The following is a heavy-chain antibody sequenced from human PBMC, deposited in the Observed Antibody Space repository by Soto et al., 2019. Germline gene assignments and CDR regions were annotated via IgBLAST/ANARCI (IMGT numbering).Heavy chain of an antibody. Sequence: PXQSLSLTFAISGDSFSSNIAAWNWIRQSPSRGLEWLGRTYYRSKWYNDYAVSVKSRITINPDTSKNQFSLQLNSVTTEDTAVYYCARGAYSSSWYAFDIWGQGTMVTVSS. V-gene: IGHV6-1*01. J-gene: IGHJ3*02. CDR1: GDSFSSNIAA. D-gene: IGHD6-13*01. CDR2: TYYRSKWYN. CDR3: ARGAYSSSWYAFDI.